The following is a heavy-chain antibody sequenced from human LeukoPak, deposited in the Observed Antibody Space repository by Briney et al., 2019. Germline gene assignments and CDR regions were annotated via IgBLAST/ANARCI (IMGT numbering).Heavy chain of an antibody. CDR1: GFTFSNYE. Sequence: PGGSLRLSCAASGFTFSNYEINWVRQAPGKELEWVSYISSSGGTIFYADSVKGRFIISRDNAKNSLYLQMNRLRAEDTAVYYCARENYGSGVFDYWGQGTLVTVSS. J-gene: IGHJ4*02. D-gene: IGHD3-10*01. CDR3: ARENYGSGVFDY. CDR2: ISSSGGTI. V-gene: IGHV3-48*03.